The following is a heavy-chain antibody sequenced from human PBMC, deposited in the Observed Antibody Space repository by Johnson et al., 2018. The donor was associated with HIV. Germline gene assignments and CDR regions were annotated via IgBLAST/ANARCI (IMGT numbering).Heavy chain of an antibody. D-gene: IGHD2/OR15-2a*01. V-gene: IGHV3-30-3*01. J-gene: IGHJ3*02. CDR1: GFTFSSYA. CDR2: ISYDGSNK. CDR3: AKNSAAFDS. Sequence: QVQLVESGGGVVQPGRSLRLSCAASGFTFSSYAMHWVRQAPGKGLEWVAVISYDGSNKSYADSVKGRFTISRDNSKNTLYLQMNSLRAEDTAVYYCAKNSAAFDSWGQGTMVTVSS.